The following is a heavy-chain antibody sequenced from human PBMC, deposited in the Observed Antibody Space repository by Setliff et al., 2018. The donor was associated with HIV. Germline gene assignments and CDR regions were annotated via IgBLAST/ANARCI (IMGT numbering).Heavy chain of an antibody. CDR1: GGSIGSSDYY. CDR3: ARVARMHPFDP. CDR2: IFYTGRT. Sequence: SETLSLTCTVSGGSIGSSDYYWGWIRQPPGKGLERIGSIFYTGRTTYNPSLRSRVTISVDRSKNQFSLKLTSVTAADTAVYYCARVARMHPFDPWGRGALVTVSS. J-gene: IGHJ5*02. V-gene: IGHV4-39*07.